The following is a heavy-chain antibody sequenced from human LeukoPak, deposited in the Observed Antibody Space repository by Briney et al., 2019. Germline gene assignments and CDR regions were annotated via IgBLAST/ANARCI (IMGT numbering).Heavy chain of an antibody. Sequence: PGESLKISCKGSGYSFTNYWLGWVRQMPGKGLEWMGTIYPGDSDTRYSPSFQGQVTISADKSISTAYLQWSSLKASDTAMYYCARPDCSGGNCYDAFDIWGQGTMVTVSS. V-gene: IGHV5-51*01. CDR3: ARPDCSGGNCYDAFDI. J-gene: IGHJ3*02. D-gene: IGHD2-15*01. CDR1: GYSFTNYW. CDR2: IYPGDSDT.